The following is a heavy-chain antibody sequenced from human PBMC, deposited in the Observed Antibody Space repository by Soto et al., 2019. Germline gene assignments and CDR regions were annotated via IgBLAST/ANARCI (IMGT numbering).Heavy chain of an antibody. J-gene: IGHJ4*02. Sequence: SETLSLTCAVYGGSFSGYYWSWIRQPPGKGLEWIGEINHSGSTNYNPSLKSRVTISVDTSKNQFSLKLSSVTAADTAVYYCATVTPYCSSTSCYGGVDYWGQGTLVTVSS. V-gene: IGHV4-34*01. D-gene: IGHD2-2*01. CDR1: GGSFSGYY. CDR3: ATVTPYCSSTSCYGGVDY. CDR2: INHSGST.